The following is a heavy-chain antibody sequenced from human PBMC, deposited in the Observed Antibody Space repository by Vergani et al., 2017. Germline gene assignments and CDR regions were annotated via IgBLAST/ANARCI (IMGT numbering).Heavy chain of an antibody. D-gene: IGHD3-9*01. CDR2: IYYSGTT. CDR1: NGSISSDSHY. J-gene: IGHJ4*02. V-gene: IGHV4-39*02. CDR3: ARDLRDDIMIGPDNMPFDS. Sequence: QLKLQESGPGLVKPSETLSLTCTVSNGSISSDSHYWGWLRQPPGKGLEWLGSIYYSGTTYYNPSLKSGVTISLDTSKNQFSLSLKSVAAADTALYFCARDLRDDIMIGPDNMPFDSWGQGTLVTVSS.